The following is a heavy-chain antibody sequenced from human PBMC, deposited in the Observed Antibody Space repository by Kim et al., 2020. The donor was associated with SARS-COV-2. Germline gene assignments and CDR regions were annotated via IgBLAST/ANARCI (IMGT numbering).Heavy chain of an antibody. CDR3: ARVSLVIIRHNWFDP. D-gene: IGHD3-9*01. CDR1: GGSISSSNW. V-gene: IGHV4-4*02. CDR2: IYHSGST. J-gene: IGHJ5*02. Sequence: SETLSLTCAVSGGSISSSNWWSWVRQPPGKGLEWIGEIYHSGSTNYNPSLKGRVTISVDKSKNQFSLKLSSVTAADTAVYYCARVSLVIIRHNWFDPWGQGTLVTVSS.